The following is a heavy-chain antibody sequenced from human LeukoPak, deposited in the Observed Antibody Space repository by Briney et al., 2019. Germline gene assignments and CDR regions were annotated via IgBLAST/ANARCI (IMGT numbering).Heavy chain of an antibody. CDR3: AREGSYYDSSGYYYYFDY. V-gene: IGHV1-69*05. CDR1: GGTFSSYA. D-gene: IGHD3-22*01. Sequence: ASVKVSCKASGGTFSSYAISWVRQAPGQGLEWTGRIIPIFGTANYAQKFQGRVTITTDESTSTAYMELSSLRSEDTAVYYCAREGSYYDSSGYYYYFDYWGQGTLVTVSS. J-gene: IGHJ4*02. CDR2: IIPIFGTA.